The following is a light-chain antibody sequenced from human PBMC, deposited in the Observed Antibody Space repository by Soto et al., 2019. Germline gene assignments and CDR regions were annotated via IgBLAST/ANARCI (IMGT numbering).Light chain of an antibody. CDR2: EVS. J-gene: IGLJ2*01. CDR3: SSYTSRSTFVV. Sequence: QSALTQPASVSGSPGQSITISCTGTSSDVGGYNYVSWYQQHPGKAPKLMIYEVSNRTSGVSNRFSGSKSGNTASLTISGLQAEDEADSYCSSYTSRSTFVVFGGGTKVTVL. V-gene: IGLV2-14*01. CDR1: SSDVGGYNY.